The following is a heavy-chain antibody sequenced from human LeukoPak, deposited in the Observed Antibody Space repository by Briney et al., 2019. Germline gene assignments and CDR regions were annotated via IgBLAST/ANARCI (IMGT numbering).Heavy chain of an antibody. V-gene: IGHV4-34*01. CDR3: ARSPFVGSSWYEGFDP. J-gene: IGHJ5*02. CDR2: INHSGST. D-gene: IGHD6-13*01. CDR1: GVSFSGYY. Sequence: SETLSLTCAVYGVSFSGYYWSWIRQPPGKGLEWVGEINHSGSTNYNPSLKSRVTISVDTSKNQFSLKLSSVTAADTAVYYCARSPFVGSSWYEGFDPWGQGTLVTVSS.